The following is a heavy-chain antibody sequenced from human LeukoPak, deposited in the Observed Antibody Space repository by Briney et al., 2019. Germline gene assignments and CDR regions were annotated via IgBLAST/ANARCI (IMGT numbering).Heavy chain of an antibody. V-gene: IGHV3-11*01. CDR1: GFTFSDYY. J-gene: IGHJ4*02. D-gene: IGHD3-16*02. Sequence: PGGSLRLSCAASGFTFSDYYMSWIRQAPGKGLEWVSYISSSGSTIYYADSVKGRFTISRDNAKNSLYLQMNSLRAEDTAVYYCARCVWGSYRPPVPPDYWGQGTLVTVSS. CDR2: ISSSGSTI. CDR3: ARCVWGSYRPPVPPDY.